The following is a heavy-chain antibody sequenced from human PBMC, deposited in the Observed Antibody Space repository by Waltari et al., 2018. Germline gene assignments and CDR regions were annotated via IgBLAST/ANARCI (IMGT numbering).Heavy chain of an antibody. Sequence: QVQLVQSGAEVKKPGASVRIPWKISGYSPTDLSVHWVRQAPGKGLEWMGGFDPEDAETIVAQRFQGRVTMTEETSPETAYMELSSLSSEDTAVYFCAAKEAWGNRAFDYWGQGTLVTVSS. D-gene: IGHD7-27*01. V-gene: IGHV1-24*01. CDR1: GYSPTDLS. CDR2: FDPEDAET. CDR3: AAKEAWGNRAFDY. J-gene: IGHJ4*02.